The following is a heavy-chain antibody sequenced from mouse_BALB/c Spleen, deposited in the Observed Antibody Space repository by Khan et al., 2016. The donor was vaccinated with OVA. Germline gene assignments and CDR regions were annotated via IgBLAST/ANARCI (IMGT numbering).Heavy chain of an antibody. V-gene: IGHV3-8*02. CDR3: ARSTCRYAFAY. CDR1: GDSITSGY. Sequence: VQLKESGPSLLKPSQTLSLTCSVTGDSITSGYWSWIRKFPGNKLEYMGYMIYTGYTAYTPSLKSRLALTRHTSKNQYYLQLNSVTTEDTTTCYCARSTCRYAFAYWGQGTLVTVSA. J-gene: IGHJ3*01. D-gene: IGHD2-14*01. CDR2: MIYTGYT.